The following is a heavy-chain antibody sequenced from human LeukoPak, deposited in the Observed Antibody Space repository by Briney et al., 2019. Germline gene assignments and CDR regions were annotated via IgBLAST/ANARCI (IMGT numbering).Heavy chain of an antibody. V-gene: IGHV3-7*01. CDR1: GFTFSTYW. CDR2: MKRGGSEI. D-gene: IGHD1-26*01. J-gene: IGHJ6*02. Sequence: GGSLRLSCSASGFTFSTYWMSWVRQAPGKGLEWVANMKRGGSEIYYVDSVRGRFTISRDNARNSLYLQMNSLRAEDTAVYYCARVRSGSSAGNYGMDVWGQGTTVTVSS. CDR3: ARVRSGSSAGNYGMDV.